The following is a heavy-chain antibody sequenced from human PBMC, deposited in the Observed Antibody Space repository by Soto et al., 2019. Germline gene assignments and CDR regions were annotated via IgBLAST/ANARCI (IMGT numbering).Heavy chain of an antibody. J-gene: IGHJ3*02. Sequence: GESLKISCKGSGYSFTSYWIGWVRQMPGKGLEWMGIIYPGDSDTRYSPSFQGQVTISAGKCISTAYLQWSSLKASGTAMDYCARPYCSSTSCYDIADDAFDIWGQGTMVTVSS. CDR2: IYPGDSDT. V-gene: IGHV5-51*01. CDR1: GYSFTSYW. D-gene: IGHD2-2*01. CDR3: ARPYCSSTSCYDIADDAFDI.